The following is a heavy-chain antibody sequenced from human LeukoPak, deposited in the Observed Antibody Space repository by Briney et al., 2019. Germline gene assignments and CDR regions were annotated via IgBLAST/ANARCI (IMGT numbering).Heavy chain of an antibody. CDR2: IYAGGTT. D-gene: IGHD3-10*01. V-gene: IGHV3-66*01. Sequence: PGGSLRLSCAASGFTVTNNYMSWVRQAPGKGLEWVSVIYAGGTTSYADSVKGRFTISRDSSKNTLYLQMNSLRAEDTAVYYCAREGYASGTRYGMDVWGQGTTVTVPS. CDR3: AREGYASGTRYGMDV. J-gene: IGHJ6*02. CDR1: GFTVTNNY.